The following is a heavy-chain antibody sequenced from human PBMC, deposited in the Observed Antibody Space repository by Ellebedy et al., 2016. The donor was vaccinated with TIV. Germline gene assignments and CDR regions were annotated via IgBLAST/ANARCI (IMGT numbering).Heavy chain of an antibody. Sequence: MPSETLSLTCTVSGGSISAYYWSWIRLPPGKGLGWIGYISYSGRTNYSPSLKSRVTISIDTSKNHFYLKLRSVTAADTAVYYCARRSGYADFWGQGTLVTVSS. V-gene: IGHV4-59*01. CDR2: ISYSGRT. CDR1: GGSISAYY. J-gene: IGHJ4*02. CDR3: ARRSGYADF. D-gene: IGHD3-22*01.